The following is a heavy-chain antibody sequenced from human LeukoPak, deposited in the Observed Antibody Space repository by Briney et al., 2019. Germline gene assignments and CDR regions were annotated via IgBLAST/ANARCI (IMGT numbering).Heavy chain of an antibody. CDR1: GGSFSDYY. Sequence: PSETLSLTCGVYGGSFSDYYWTWIRQPPGKGLEWIGEINHSGSTNYNPSLKSRVTISVDTSKNQFSLKLSSVTAADTAVYYCARGAGFDYWGQGTLVTVSS. CDR3: ARGAGFDY. V-gene: IGHV4-34*01. CDR2: INHSGST. J-gene: IGHJ4*02. D-gene: IGHD3-9*01.